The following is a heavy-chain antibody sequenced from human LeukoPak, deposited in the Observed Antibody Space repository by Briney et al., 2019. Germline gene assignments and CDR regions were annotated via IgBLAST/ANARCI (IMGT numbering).Heavy chain of an antibody. V-gene: IGHV3-23*01. D-gene: IGHD3-22*01. CDR1: GFTFSSYA. CDR3: AKPTSSGYDAFDI. Sequence: GGSLRLSCAASGFTFSSYAMRWVRQAPGKGLEWVSAISGSGGSTYYADSVKGRFTISRDNSKNTLYLQMNSLRAEDTAVYYCAKPTSSGYDAFDIWGQGTMVTVSS. CDR2: ISGSGGST. J-gene: IGHJ3*02.